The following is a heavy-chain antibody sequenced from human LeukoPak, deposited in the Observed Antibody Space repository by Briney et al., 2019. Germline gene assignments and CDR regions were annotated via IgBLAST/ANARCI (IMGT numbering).Heavy chain of an antibody. CDR1: GFSFSDYY. V-gene: IGHV3-11*05. J-gene: IGHJ3*02. Sequence: KPGGPLRLSCAASGFSFSDYYKSWIRQAPGKGLEWVSYISNSTRYTNYADSVRGRFTISRDNAKNTLYLLMNSLRAEDTAVYYCARDWPSEWQQLPDYDAVDIWGQGTMVTVSS. CDR2: ISNSTRYT. D-gene: IGHD6-13*01. CDR3: ARDWPSEWQQLPDYDAVDI.